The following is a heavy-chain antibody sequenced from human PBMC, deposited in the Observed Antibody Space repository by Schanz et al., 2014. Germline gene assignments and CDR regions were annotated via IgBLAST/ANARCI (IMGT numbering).Heavy chain of an antibody. CDR3: ARVELSVYYYAMDV. V-gene: IGHV3-21*01. CDR1: GFSFSDYS. J-gene: IGHJ6*02. CDR2: ISPSSSYI. D-gene: IGHD2-15*01. Sequence: EVQLVESGGGLVQSGGSLRLSCAASGFSFSDYSMNWVRQAPGKGLEYISSISPSSSYIYYADSVKGRFTISRDNAKNSLYLQMNSLRAEDAAVYYCARVELSVYYYAMDVWGQGTTVTVSS.